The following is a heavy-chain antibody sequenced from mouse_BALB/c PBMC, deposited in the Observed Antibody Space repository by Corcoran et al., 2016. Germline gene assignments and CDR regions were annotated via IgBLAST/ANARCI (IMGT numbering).Heavy chain of an antibody. CDR1: GYTFTNYG. CDR3: ERDYGSSQAWFAY. J-gene: IGHJ3*01. CDR2: INTYTGEP. Sequence: QIQLVQSGPELKKPGETVKISCKASGYTFTNYGMNWVKQAPGKGLKWMGWINTYTGEPTYADDFKGRFAFSLETSASTAYLQINNLKNEDTATYFCERDYGSSQAWFAYWGQGTLVTVSA. V-gene: IGHV9-3-1*01. D-gene: IGHD1-1*01.